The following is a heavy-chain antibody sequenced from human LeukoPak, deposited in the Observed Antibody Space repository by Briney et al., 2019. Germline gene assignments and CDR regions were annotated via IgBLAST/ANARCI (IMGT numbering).Heavy chain of an antibody. CDR3: ARTSARGAQFDY. CDR2: IYASGST. V-gene: IGHV4-4*07. Sequence: PSETLSLTCTVSGGSISNYYWSWIRQPAGMGLEWIGRIYASGSTNYNPSLKSRVTMSEDTSNNQFSLNLSSVTAADTAVYYCARTSARGAQFDYWGQGTLVTVSS. D-gene: IGHD3-10*01. CDR1: GGSISNYY. J-gene: IGHJ4*02.